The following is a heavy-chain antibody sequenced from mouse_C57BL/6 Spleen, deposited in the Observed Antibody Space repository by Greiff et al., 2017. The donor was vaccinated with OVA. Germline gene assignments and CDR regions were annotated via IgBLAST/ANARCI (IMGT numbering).Heavy chain of an antibody. Sequence: QVQLQQSGPGLVQPSQSLSITCTVSGFSLTSYGVHWVRQSPGKGLEWLGVIWRGGSTDYNAAFMSRLCITKDNSKSQVFIKMNSLQAEDTAIYYGAKGYYGNLDWYFDVWGTGTTVTVSS. CDR3: AKGYYGNLDWYFDV. V-gene: IGHV2-5*01. CDR2: IWRGGST. J-gene: IGHJ1*03. CDR1: GFSLTSYG. D-gene: IGHD2-1*01.